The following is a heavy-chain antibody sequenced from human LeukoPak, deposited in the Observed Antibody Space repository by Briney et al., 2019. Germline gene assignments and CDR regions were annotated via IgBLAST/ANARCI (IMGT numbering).Heavy chain of an antibody. Sequence: GASVKVSCKASGYTFTSYDINWVRQATGQGLEWMGWMNPNSGNTGYAQKFQGRVTMTRNTSISTAYMELSSLRSEDTAVYYCARSRYCSGGSCLSYYGMDVWGQGTTVTVSS. CDR2: MNPNSGNT. V-gene: IGHV1-8*01. J-gene: IGHJ6*02. D-gene: IGHD2-15*01. CDR3: ARSRYCSGGSCLSYYGMDV. CDR1: GYTFTSYD.